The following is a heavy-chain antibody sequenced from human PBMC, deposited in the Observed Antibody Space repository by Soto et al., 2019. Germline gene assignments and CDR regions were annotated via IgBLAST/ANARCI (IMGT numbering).Heavy chain of an antibody. J-gene: IGHJ6*02. CDR2: FDPEDGET. V-gene: IGHV1-24*01. Sequence: ASVKVSCKVSGYTLTELSMHWVRQAPGKGLEWMGGFDPEDGETIYAQKFQGRVTMTEDTSTDTAYMELSSLRSEDTAVYYCAAGGIYYDSSGYHYYYYGMDVWGQGTTVTV. CDR3: AAGGIYYDSSGYHYYYYGMDV. CDR1: GYTLTELS. D-gene: IGHD3-22*01.